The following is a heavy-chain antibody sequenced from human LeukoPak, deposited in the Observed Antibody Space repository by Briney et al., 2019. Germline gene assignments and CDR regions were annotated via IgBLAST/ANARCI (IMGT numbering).Heavy chain of an antibody. CDR1: GGSISSSSYY. Sequence: PSETLSLTCTVSGGSISSSSYYWGWIRQPPGKGLEWIGSIYYSGSTYYNPSLKSRVTISVDTSKNQFSLKLSSMTAADTAVYYCARGLGDYWGQGTLVTVSS. CDR3: ARGLGDY. J-gene: IGHJ4*02. D-gene: IGHD3/OR15-3a*01. V-gene: IGHV4-39*01. CDR2: IYYSGST.